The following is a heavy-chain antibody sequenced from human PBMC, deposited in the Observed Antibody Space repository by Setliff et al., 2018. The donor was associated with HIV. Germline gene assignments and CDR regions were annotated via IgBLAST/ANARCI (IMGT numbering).Heavy chain of an antibody. J-gene: IGHJ6*02. CDR1: GYTFSTNA. CDR3: AREIGDYYDSSGYYPPTDYYYGMDV. CDR2: INAGDDNT. V-gene: IGHV1-3*01. Sequence: ASVKVSCKASGYTFSTNAIHWVRQAPGQRLEWMGYINAGDDNTRYSQKFQGRVTITRDTSANTAYMELSSLRSEDTAVYYCAREIGDYYDSSGYYPPTDYYYGMDVWGQGTTVTVSS. D-gene: IGHD3-22*01.